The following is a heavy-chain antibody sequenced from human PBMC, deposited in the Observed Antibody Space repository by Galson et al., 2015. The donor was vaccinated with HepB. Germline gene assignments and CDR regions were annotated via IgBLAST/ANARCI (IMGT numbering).Heavy chain of an antibody. D-gene: IGHD5-12*01. J-gene: IGHJ4*02. Sequence: QVQLQESGPGLVKPSQTLSLTCTVSGGSISSGSYYWSWIRQPAGKGLEWIGRIYTSGSTNYNPSLKSRVTMSVDTSKNQFSLKLSSVTAADTAVYYCAREREVAGGYDEPIVIDYWGQGTLVTVSS. CDR1: GGSISSGSYY. CDR3: AREREVAGGYDEPIVIDY. CDR2: IYTSGST. V-gene: IGHV4-61*02.